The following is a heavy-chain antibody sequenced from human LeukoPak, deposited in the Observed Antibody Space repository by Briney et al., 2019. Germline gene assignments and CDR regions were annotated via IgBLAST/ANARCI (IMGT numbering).Heavy chain of an antibody. V-gene: IGHV3-23*01. Sequence: GGSLRLSCAASGFTFSSYAMSWVRQAPGKGLEWVSAISGSGGSTYYADSVKGRFTISRDNSKNTLYLQMNSLRAEDTAVYYCAKGGTDSLTGYSLYYFDYWGQGTLVTVSS. CDR2: ISGSGGST. CDR1: GFTFSSYA. J-gene: IGHJ4*02. D-gene: IGHD3-9*01. CDR3: AKGGTDSLTGYSLYYFDY.